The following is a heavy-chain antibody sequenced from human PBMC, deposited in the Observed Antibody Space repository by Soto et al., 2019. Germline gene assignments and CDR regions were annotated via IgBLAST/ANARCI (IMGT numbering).Heavy chain of an antibody. D-gene: IGHD2-15*01. V-gene: IGHV1-24*01. CDR1: GYTLTELS. CDR2: FDPEDGET. J-gene: IGHJ5*02. Sequence: ASVKVSCKVSGYTLTELSMHWVRQAPGKGLEWMGGFDPEDGETIYAQKFQGRVTMTEDTSTDTAYMELSSLRSEDTAVYYCATKPYCSGGSCYGDGWFDPWGQGTLVTVSS. CDR3: ATKPYCSGGSCYGDGWFDP.